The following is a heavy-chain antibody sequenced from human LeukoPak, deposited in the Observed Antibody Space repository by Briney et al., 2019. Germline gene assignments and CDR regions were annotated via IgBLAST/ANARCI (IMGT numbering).Heavy chain of an antibody. V-gene: IGHV1-69*13. Sequence: ASVKVSCKASGYTFTSYGISWVRQAPGQGLEWMGGIIPIFGTANYAQKFQGRVTITADESTSTAYMELSSLRSEDTAVYYCASSITGGSCYNCWFDPWGQGTLVTVSS. CDR3: ASSITGGSCYNCWFDP. J-gene: IGHJ5*02. CDR1: GYTFTSYG. D-gene: IGHD2-15*01. CDR2: IIPIFGTA.